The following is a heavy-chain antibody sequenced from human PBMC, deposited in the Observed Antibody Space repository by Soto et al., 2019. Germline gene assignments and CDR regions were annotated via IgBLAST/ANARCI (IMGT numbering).Heavy chain of an antibody. Sequence: LSLTCAVYGXSFSGYYWSWIRQPPGKGLEWIGEINHSGSTNYNPSLKSRVTISVDTSKNQFSLKLSSVTAADTAVYYCARGGMVYAIGRYYYYGMDVWGQGITVTVSS. D-gene: IGHD2-8*01. V-gene: IGHV4-34*01. CDR1: GXSFSGYY. CDR2: INHSGST. CDR3: ARGGMVYAIGRYYYYGMDV. J-gene: IGHJ6*02.